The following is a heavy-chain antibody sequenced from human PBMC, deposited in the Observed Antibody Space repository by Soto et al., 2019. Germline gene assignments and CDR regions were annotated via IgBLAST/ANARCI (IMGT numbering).Heavy chain of an antibody. CDR3: ASLISRDGYTSFDY. CDR1: CGSIISYS. CDR2: ILHSGST. V-gene: IGHV4-30-2*01. J-gene: IGHJ4*02. D-gene: IGHD5-12*01. Sequence: PSETLSLTCAFSCGSIISYSWTWIRQPPGKGLEWVGYILHSGSTYYNPSLKSRVIISVDRSKNQFFLRLMSVTAAETAIYYCASLISRDGYTSFDYWGQGALVTVS.